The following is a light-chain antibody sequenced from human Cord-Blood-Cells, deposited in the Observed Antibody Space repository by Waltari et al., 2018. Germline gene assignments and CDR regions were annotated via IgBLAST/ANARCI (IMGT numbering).Light chain of an antibody. CDR1: ALPKQY. V-gene: IGLV3-25*03. J-gene: IGLJ2*01. CDR3: QSADSSGTYVV. CDR2: KDS. Sequence: HELTQPPSVSVSPGQTARITCSGDALPKQYAYWYQQKPGQAPVLVIYKDSERPSGIPERFSGSSSGTTVTLTISGVQAEDEADYYCQSADSSGTYVVFGGGTKLTVL.